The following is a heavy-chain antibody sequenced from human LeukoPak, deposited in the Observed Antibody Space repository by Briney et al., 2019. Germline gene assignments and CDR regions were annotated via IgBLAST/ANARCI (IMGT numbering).Heavy chain of an antibody. D-gene: IGHD2-15*01. J-gene: IGHJ4*02. V-gene: IGHV1-69*05. Sequence: GASVKVSCKASGGTFSSYAISWVRQAPGQGLEWMGRIIPIFGTANYAQKFQGRVTITTDESTSTAYMELSSLGSEDTAVYYCARESGYCSGGSCYYDYWGQGTLVTVSS. CDR1: GGTFSSYA. CDR3: ARESGYCSGGSCYYDY. CDR2: IIPIFGTA.